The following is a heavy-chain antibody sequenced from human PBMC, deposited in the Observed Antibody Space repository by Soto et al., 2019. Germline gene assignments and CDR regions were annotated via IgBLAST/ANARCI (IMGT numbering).Heavy chain of an antibody. J-gene: IGHJ6*02. CDR1: GYIFVNYG. CDR3: AMVDNYVTPTPQDA. D-gene: IGHD3-16*01. CDR2: ISPHSGNT. Sequence: QVQLVQSGDEVRKPGSSVKVSCKASGYIFVNYGIAWVRQAPGQGLEWMGWISPHSGNTHYASKVQGSLTMTTDPSTSTAYRDLGRLTSDDTAVYYCAMVDNYVTPTPQDAWGQGTTVTVSS. V-gene: IGHV1-18*01.